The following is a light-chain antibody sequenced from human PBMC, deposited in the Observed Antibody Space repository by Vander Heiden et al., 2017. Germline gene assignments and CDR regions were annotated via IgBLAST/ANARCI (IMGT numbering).Light chain of an antibody. CDR3: QVWDTNSDQDV. Sequence: SYVLTQPPSVSVAPGQTARLTCGGNNIGSKSVHWYLQRPGQAPVVGGRGDNNRPSGIPDRFSGLNFGNRAKLTISRVDAGDEADYYCQVWDTNSDQDVFGSGTKVTVL. CDR2: GDN. CDR1: NIGSKS. V-gene: IGLV3-21*02. J-gene: IGLJ1*01.